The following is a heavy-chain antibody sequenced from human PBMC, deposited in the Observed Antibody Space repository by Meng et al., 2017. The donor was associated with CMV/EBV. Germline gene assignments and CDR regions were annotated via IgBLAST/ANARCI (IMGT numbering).Heavy chain of an antibody. V-gene: IGHV1-69*12. CDR1: GGTFSSYA. CDR2: IIPIFGTA. Sequence: QVKVVRAEVAVTRAGSSVKVSCTCSGGTFSSYASSWVRQAPGQGLEWMGGIIPIFGTANYAQKFQGRVTITADESTSTAYMELSSLRSEDTAVYYCARGSGAGTTWSYFDYWGQGTLVTVSS. D-gene: IGHD1-7*01. CDR3: ARGSGAGTTWSYFDY. J-gene: IGHJ4*02.